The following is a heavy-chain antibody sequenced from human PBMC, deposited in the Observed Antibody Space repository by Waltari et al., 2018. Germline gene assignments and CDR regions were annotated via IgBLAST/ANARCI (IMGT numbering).Heavy chain of an antibody. CDR1: GYSFTSYW. V-gene: IGHV5-51*03. J-gene: IGHJ4*02. Sequence: EVQLVQSGAEVKKPGESLKISCKGSGYSFTSYWIGWVRQMPGKGLEWMGIISPGDSDTTYRPSFQGQVTNSSDKSISPAYLQWSSLKASDTAMSYCARRDQIATIAYWGQGTLVTVSS. CDR2: ISPGDSDT. D-gene: IGHD2-21*01. CDR3: ARRDQIATIAY.